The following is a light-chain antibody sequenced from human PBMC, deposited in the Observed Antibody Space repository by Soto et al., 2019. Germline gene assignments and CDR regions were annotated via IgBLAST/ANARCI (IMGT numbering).Light chain of an antibody. CDR1: NSDIGDYNY. CDR3: TSYTTSNTHVV. CDR2: EVS. J-gene: IGLJ2*01. Sequence: QSALTQPASVSGSPGQSIAISCTGTNSDIGDYNYVSWYQQHPGKAPKLMIYEVSNRPSGVSDRFSGSKSGNTASLTISGLQAEDEADYYCTSYTTSNTHVVFGGGTTLTVL. V-gene: IGLV2-14*01.